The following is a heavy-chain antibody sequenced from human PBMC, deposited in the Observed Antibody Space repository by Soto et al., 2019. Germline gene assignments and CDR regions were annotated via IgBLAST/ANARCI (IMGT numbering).Heavy chain of an antibody. J-gene: IGHJ4*02. CDR1: GDSVSSDNNY. CDR2: IYFSGST. D-gene: IGHD5-18*01. Sequence: QVQLQQSGPGLVKPSDTLSLTCTVSGDSVSSDNNYWTWLRQPPGKGREWIGIIYFSGSTNYNPSLKSRVNRSVDTSRNQFSLQLTSVTAAATAVYYCARDIRGYSRAFDYWGQGTLVTVSS. CDR3: ARDIRGYSRAFDY. V-gene: IGHV4-61*01.